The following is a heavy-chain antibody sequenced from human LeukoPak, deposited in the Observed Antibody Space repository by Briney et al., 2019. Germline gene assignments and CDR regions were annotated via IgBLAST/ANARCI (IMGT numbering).Heavy chain of an antibody. J-gene: IGHJ4*02. V-gene: IGHV3-23*01. CDR3: TKDWSAAY. Sequence: GGSLRLSCAASGFTFTNYPMTWVRQAPGKGLEWVSAISPNGSDTKYADSVKGRSTISRDNSKNTLFLQMNSLRVEDTAVYYCTKDWSAAYWGQGTLVTVSS. D-gene: IGHD2-15*01. CDR1: GFTFTNYP. CDR2: ISPNGSDT.